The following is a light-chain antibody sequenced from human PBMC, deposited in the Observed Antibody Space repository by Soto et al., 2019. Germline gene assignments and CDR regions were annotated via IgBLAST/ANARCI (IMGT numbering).Light chain of an antibody. CDR1: SSDVGSYNL. CDR3: CSYADSSTPYV. Sequence: QSALTQPASVSGSPGQSITISCTGTSSDVGSYNLVSWYQQHPGKAPKLMIYEVSKRPSGVSNRFSGSKSGNTASLTISGLQAEDEADYYCCSYADSSTPYVFGTGTKVTDL. J-gene: IGLJ1*01. CDR2: EVS. V-gene: IGLV2-23*02.